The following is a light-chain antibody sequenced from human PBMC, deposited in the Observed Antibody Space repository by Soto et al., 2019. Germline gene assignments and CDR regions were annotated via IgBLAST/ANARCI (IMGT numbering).Light chain of an antibody. J-gene: IGLJ1*01. V-gene: IGLV2-14*01. CDR2: EVI. CDR1: SSDVGRYNY. Sequence: QSALTQPASVSGSPGQSIAISCTGTSSDVGRYNYVSWYQQHPGKAPKLMIYEVINRPSGVSNRFSGSKSGDTASLTISGLQAEDEADYYCSSYTSSNTLVFGTGTKLTVL. CDR3: SSYTSSNTLV.